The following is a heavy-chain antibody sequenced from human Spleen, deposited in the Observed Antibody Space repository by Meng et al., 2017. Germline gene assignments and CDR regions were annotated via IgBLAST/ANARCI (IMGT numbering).Heavy chain of an antibody. Sequence: SETLSLTCTVSGGSISSSSYYWGWIRQPPGKGLEWIGSIYYSGSTYYNPSLKSRVTISVDTSKNQFSLKLSSVTAADTAVYYCARDWADYYGSGSYQFDYWGQGTLVTVSS. D-gene: IGHD3-10*01. V-gene: IGHV4-39*07. CDR3: ARDWADYYGSGSYQFDY. J-gene: IGHJ4*02. CDR2: IYYSGST. CDR1: GGSISSSSYY.